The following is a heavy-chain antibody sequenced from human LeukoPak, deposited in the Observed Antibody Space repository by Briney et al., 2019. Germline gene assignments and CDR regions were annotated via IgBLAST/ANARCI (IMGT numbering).Heavy chain of an antibody. D-gene: IGHD7-27*01. Sequence: PGGSLRLSCAASGFSFSTYWMSWIRQPPGKGLEWIGEINHSGSTNYNPSLKSRVTISVDTSKNQFSLKLSSVTAADTAVYYCARGNWGSDYWGQGTLVTVSS. CDR2: INHSGST. V-gene: IGHV4-34*01. CDR1: GFSFSTYW. CDR3: ARGNWGSDY. J-gene: IGHJ4*02.